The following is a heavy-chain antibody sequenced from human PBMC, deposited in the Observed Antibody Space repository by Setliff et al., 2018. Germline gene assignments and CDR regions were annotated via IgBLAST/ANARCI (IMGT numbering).Heavy chain of an antibody. CDR2: IKEDGSEK. V-gene: IGHV3-7*01. D-gene: IGHD2-8*01. Sequence: PGESLKISCVVSGFTFSSHWMSWVRQVPGKGLEWVAVIKEDGSEKYSVASVKGRFTISRDNAKNSLYLQINSLRAEDTGIYYCARDRTPHCTSVGLCGWFDSWGRGTLVTVSS. J-gene: IGHJ5*01. CDR1: GFTFSSHW. CDR3: ARDRTPHCTSVGLCGWFDS.